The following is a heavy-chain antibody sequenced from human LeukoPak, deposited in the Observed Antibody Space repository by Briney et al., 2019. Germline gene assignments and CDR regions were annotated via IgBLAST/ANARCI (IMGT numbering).Heavy chain of an antibody. V-gene: IGHV3-21*01. CDR1: GFTFSSYS. Sequence: GGSLRLSCAASGFTFSSYSMNWVRQAPGKGLEWVSSISSSSSYIYYADSVKGRFTISRDNAKNSLYLQMNSLRAEDTAVYYCAREVPSGYDDAWSDPWGQGTLVTVSS. D-gene: IGHD5-12*01. CDR2: ISSSSSYI. J-gene: IGHJ5*02. CDR3: AREVPSGYDDAWSDP.